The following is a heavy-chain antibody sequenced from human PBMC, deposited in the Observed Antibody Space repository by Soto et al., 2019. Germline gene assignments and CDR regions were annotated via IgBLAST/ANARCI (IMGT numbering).Heavy chain of an antibody. J-gene: IGHJ4*02. D-gene: IGHD6-19*01. V-gene: IGHV1-3*01. Sequence: QVQLVQSGAEAKKPGASVKVSCKASGYTFTGYAMHRVRQAPGQRLEWMGWINAGNGNTKYSQKFQGRVTITRDTSASTAYMELSSLRSEDTAVYYCARAVAVPADFDYWGQGTLVTVSS. CDR1: GYTFTGYA. CDR2: INAGNGNT. CDR3: ARAVAVPADFDY.